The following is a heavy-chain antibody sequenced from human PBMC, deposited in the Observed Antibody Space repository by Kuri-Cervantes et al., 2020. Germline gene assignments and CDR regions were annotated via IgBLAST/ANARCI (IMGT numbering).Heavy chain of an antibody. CDR1: GFTFGDYA. CDR2: IRSKAYGGTT. Sequence: GESLKISCTASGFTFGDYAMSWVRQAPGKGLEWVGFIRSKAYGGTTEYAASVKGRFTISRDDSKSIAYLQMNSLKTEDTAVYYCANTQLYYYYMDVWGKGTPVTVSS. V-gene: IGHV3-49*04. J-gene: IGHJ6*03. D-gene: IGHD6-13*01. CDR3: ANTQLYYYYMDV.